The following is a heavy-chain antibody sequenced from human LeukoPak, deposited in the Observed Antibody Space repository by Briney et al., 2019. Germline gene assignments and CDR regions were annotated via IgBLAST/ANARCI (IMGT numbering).Heavy chain of an antibody. CDR2: ISGDGNST. J-gene: IGHJ4*02. Sequence: GGSLRLSWAASGFPFDDYAMHRVRQAPGKGLEWVSLISGDGNSTYYAGSVKGRFTISRDNSKNSLYLQMNSLRTEDTAFYYCAANFGAYYYDTSGYDDFWGQGTLVTASS. D-gene: IGHD3-22*01. CDR1: GFPFDDYA. CDR3: AANFGAYYYDTSGYDDF. V-gene: IGHV3-43*02.